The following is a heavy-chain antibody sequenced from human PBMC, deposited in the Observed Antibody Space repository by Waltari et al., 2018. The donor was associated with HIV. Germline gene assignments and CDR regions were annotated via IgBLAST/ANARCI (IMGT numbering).Heavy chain of an antibody. CDR1: GYTFSNYG. Sequence: QVQLVQSGAEVKKPGASVKVSCKASGYTFSNYGISWVRQAPGQGLEWMGWITAYNGNTNYAQKLQGRVTMTTDTSTSTAYMERRRLRSDDTAVYYCARGWDTLTDYYTVDYWGQGTLVTVSS. D-gene: IGHD3-9*01. CDR3: ARGWDTLTDYYTVDY. V-gene: IGHV1-18*01. J-gene: IGHJ4*02. CDR2: ITAYNGNT.